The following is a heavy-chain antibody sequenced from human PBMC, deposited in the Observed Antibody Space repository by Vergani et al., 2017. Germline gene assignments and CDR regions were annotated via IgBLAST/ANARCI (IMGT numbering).Heavy chain of an antibody. V-gene: IGHV3-30*02. CDR3: AKEGGYYDSSGWLSMDV. D-gene: IGHD3-22*01. CDR1: GFTFSSYG. Sequence: QVQLVESGGGVVQPGGSLRLSCAASGFTFSSYGMHWVRQAPGKGLEWGASIRYDGSNKYYADSVKGRFTISRDNSKNTLYLQMNSLRAEDTAVYYCAKEGGYYDSSGWLSMDVWGQGTTVTVSS. J-gene: IGHJ6*02. CDR2: IRYDGSNK.